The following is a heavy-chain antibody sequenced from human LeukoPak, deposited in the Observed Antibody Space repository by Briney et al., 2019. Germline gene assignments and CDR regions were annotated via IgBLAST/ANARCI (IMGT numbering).Heavy chain of an antibody. J-gene: IGHJ4*02. Sequence: ASVKVSCKASGYTFSGYSMHWVRQAPGQGLEWMGRINPNSGVTYYAQKFQGRVTMTSDTSITTAYMELSSLTSDDTATYYCAREDYWGQGTLVTVSS. CDR2: INPNSGVT. CDR1: GYTFSGYS. V-gene: IGHV1-2*06. CDR3: AREDY.